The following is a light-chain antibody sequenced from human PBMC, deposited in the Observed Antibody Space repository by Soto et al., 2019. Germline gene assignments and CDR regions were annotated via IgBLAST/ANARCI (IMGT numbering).Light chain of an antibody. CDR2: EGT. CDR3: CSYAGRNTYVV. J-gene: IGLJ2*01. Sequence: QAALTQPASVCASPGQSITISCTGTSNDVGSYNLVSWYQQYPGKAPKLMIYEGTKRPSGVSDRFSGSTSGNTASLIISGLQADDEADYYCCSYAGRNTYVVFGGGTKLTVL. CDR1: SNDVGSYNL. V-gene: IGLV2-23*01.